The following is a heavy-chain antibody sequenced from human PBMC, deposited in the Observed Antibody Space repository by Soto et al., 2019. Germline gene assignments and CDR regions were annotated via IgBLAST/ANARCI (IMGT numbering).Heavy chain of an antibody. CDR2: ISSSSSTI. V-gene: IGHV3-48*01. D-gene: IGHD3-22*01. CDR1: GFTFSTYS. J-gene: IGHJ4*02. Sequence: GGSLRLSCAASGFTFSTYSMNWVRQAPGKGLEWVSYISSSSSTIYYADSVKGRFTISRDNSKNTLYLQMNSLRAEDTAVYYCASTSGYDSIYWGQGTLVTVSS. CDR3: ASTSGYDSIY.